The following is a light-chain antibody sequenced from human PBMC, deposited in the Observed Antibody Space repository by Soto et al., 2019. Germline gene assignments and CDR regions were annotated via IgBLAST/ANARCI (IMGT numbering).Light chain of an antibody. CDR3: QQSYSTQYT. CDR1: QSISSY. CDR2: AAS. Sequence: DIQMTQSPSSLSASVGDIVTITCRASQSISSYLYWYQQKPGKAPKLLIYAASSLQSGVPSRFSGSGSGTDFTLTISSLQPEDFATYYCQQSYSTQYTFGRGTKLEIK. J-gene: IGKJ2*01. V-gene: IGKV1-39*01.